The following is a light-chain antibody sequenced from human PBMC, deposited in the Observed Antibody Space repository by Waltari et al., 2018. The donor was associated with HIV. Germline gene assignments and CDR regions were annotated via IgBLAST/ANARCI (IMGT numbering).Light chain of an antibody. CDR2: DDS. CDR1: DMDTKR. CDR3: QVWDSGTYFLV. V-gene: IGLV3-21*04. J-gene: IGLJ2*01. Sequence: SYVLTQPPSVSVAPGKTARITCGGNDMDTKRVHWYQQRPGQAPMLVIHDDSDRPSGIPERFSGSNSGNTATLTITRVEAGDEADYWCQVWDSGTYFLVFGGGTKLTVL.